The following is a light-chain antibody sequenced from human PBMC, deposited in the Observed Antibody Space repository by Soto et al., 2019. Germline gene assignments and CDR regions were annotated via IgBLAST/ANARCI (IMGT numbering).Light chain of an antibody. Sequence: IVMTQSPASLSVSPGERVTFSCRASQSVGANLAWYRHKPGQAPRLLISYASSGATGVPGRVSGSGYGTEFTLTINSLQAEDFVIYYCQQFHTWPVTFGGGTKVEI. V-gene: IGKV3-15*01. CDR3: QQFHTWPVT. CDR1: QSVGAN. CDR2: YAS. J-gene: IGKJ4*01.